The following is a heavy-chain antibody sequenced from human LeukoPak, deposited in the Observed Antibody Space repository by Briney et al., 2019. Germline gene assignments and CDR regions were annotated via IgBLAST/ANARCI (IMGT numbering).Heavy chain of an antibody. Sequence: GRSLRLSCAPSALTASSNHMSWVRPAPGKGLEWDSVIYSGGTTDNEDAVEGRFTISRDNFKNTLYLQMNSVRAEDTAVYYCARGPAGYNWGQGTLVTFSS. CDR1: ALTASSNH. CDR2: IYSGGTT. CDR3: ARGPAGYN. V-gene: IGHV3-53*01. D-gene: IGHD1-1*01. J-gene: IGHJ4*02.